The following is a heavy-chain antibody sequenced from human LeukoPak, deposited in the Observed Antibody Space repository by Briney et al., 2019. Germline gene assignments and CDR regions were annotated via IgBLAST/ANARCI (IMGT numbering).Heavy chain of an antibody. Sequence: GGSLRLSCSASGFTFSSYAMHWVRQAPGKGLEYVSTISSNGGNIYYADSVMGRFTISRDNSKNTLHLQMSSLRPDDTAVYYCVREWYSAMYWGQGTLVTVSS. CDR2: ISSNGGNI. V-gene: IGHV3-64D*06. J-gene: IGHJ4*02. CDR3: VREWYSAMY. CDR1: GFTFSSYA. D-gene: IGHD1-1*01.